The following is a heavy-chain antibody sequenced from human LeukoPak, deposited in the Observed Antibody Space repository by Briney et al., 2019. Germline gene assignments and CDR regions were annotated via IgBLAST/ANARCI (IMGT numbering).Heavy chain of an antibody. J-gene: IGHJ3*02. D-gene: IGHD3-10*01. CDR2: MNPNSGNT. CDR1: GYTFTSDD. Sequence: VASVKVSCKASGYTFTSDDINWERQATGQGLEWMGWMNPNSGNTGYAQKFQGRVTMTRNTSISTAYMELSSLRSEDTAVYYCARGLWFGELLRLDDAFDIWGQGTMVTVSS. CDR3: ARGLWFGELLRLDDAFDI. V-gene: IGHV1-8*01.